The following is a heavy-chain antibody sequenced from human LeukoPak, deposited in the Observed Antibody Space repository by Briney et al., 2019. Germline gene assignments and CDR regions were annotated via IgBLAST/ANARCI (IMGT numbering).Heavy chain of an antibody. CDR3: ARERHNWVGSKDDY. Sequence: GGSLRLSCAASGFTFSSYSMNWVRQAPGKGLEWVSYISSSSSTIYYADSVEGRFTISRDNAKKSLHLQMNSLRAEDTAVYYCARERHNWVGSKDDYWGQGTLVTVSS. D-gene: IGHD1-20*01. CDR1: GFTFSSYS. J-gene: IGHJ4*02. CDR2: ISSSSSTI. V-gene: IGHV3-48*01.